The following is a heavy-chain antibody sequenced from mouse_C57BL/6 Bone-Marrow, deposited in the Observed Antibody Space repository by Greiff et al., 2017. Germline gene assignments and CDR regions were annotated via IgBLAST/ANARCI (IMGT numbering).Heavy chain of an antibody. J-gene: IGHJ2*01. CDR1: GFNIKDDY. V-gene: IGHV14-4*01. CDR2: IDPENGDT. CDR3: TTGNFDY. Sequence: VQLQQSGAELVRPGASVKLSCTASGFNIKDDYMHWVKQRPEQGLAWIGWIDPENGDTDYASKFHGQAPLTADPSSNTAYLELSSLTSEDTAVDYWTTGNFDYWGQGTTLTVSA.